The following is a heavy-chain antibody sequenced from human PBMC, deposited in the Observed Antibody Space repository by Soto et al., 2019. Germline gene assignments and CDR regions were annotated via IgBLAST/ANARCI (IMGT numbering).Heavy chain of an antibody. D-gene: IGHD2-15*01. V-gene: IGHV3-48*02. CDR3: AREGWPLLQTGMDV. J-gene: IGHJ6*02. CDR1: GFTFRSYS. Sequence: GGSLRLSCAASGFTFRSYSVNWVRQAPGKGLEWVSYISSSNRTINYADSVKGRFIISRDNAKNSLYPQMHSLRDEDTAVYYCAREGWPLLQTGMDVWGQGTTVTVSS. CDR2: ISSSNRTI.